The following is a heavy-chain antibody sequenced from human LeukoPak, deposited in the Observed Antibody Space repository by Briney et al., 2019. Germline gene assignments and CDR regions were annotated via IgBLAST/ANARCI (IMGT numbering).Heavy chain of an antibody. CDR2: ISYDGSNK. CDR3: AKDLARKYSYGPGY. Sequence: GGSLRLSCAASGFTFSNYGMHCVRQSPGKXXXXXXLISYDGSNKYYADSVKGRFTISRDNSKNTLYLQMNSLRAEDTAVYYCAKDLARKYSYGPGYWGQGTLVTVSS. J-gene: IGHJ4*02. CDR1: GFTFSNYG. D-gene: IGHD5-18*01. V-gene: IGHV3-30*18.